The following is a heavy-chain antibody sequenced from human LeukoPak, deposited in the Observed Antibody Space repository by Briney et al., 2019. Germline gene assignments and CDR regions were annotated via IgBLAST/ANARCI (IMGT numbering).Heavy chain of an antibody. J-gene: IGHJ6*03. CDR3: ARDPYNGAYSEGYYYYYMDV. D-gene: IGHD1-1*01. Sequence: SGGSLRLPCAAPGITFSNYNMNWVRQAPGKGLEWISAITSSSSYTFYADSVKGRFTISRDNAQNSLYLQMNSLRVEDTAIYYCARDPYNGAYSEGYYYYYMDVWGKGTTVTVSS. CDR2: ITSSSSYT. V-gene: IGHV3-21*01. CDR1: GITFSNYN.